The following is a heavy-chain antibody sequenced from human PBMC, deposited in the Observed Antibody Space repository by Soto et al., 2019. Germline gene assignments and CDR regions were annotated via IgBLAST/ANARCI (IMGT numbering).Heavy chain of an antibody. D-gene: IGHD4-17*01. CDR3: AHRRRSFDYGDYYPYYFDY. CDR1: GFSLSTSGVG. J-gene: IGHJ4*02. Sequence: QITLKESGPTLVKPTQTLTLTCTFSGFSLSTSGVGVGWIRQPPGKALEWLALIYWDDDKRYSPSLKSRLTITKDTSKNQVVLTMTNMDPVDTATYYCAHRRRSFDYGDYYPYYFDYWGQGTLVTVSS. CDR2: IYWDDDK. V-gene: IGHV2-5*02.